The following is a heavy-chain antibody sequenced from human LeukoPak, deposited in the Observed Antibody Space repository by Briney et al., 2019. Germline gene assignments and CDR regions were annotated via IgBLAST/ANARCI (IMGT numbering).Heavy chain of an antibody. CDR1: GFTFSSYE. J-gene: IGHJ4*02. CDR2: ISSSGSTI. V-gene: IGHV3-48*03. D-gene: IGHD1-26*01. Sequence: GGSLRLSCAASGFTFSSYEKNWVRQAPGKGLEWASYISSSGSTIYYADSVKGRFTISRDNAKNSLYLQMNSLRAEDTAVYYCARDHGGSYYAGAYYFDYWGQGTLVTVSS. CDR3: ARDHGGSYYAGAYYFDY.